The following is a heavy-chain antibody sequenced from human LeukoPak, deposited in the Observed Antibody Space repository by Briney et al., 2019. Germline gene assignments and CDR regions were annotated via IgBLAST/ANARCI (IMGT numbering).Heavy chain of an antibody. V-gene: IGHV1-18*01. Sequence: GASVKVSCKASGYXLTSFSISWVRQAPGHGLEWMGWISAYNGYKDYAQKLQGRVTMTTETSTNTAYMELRSLRSDDTAVYYCVRGDCSGVSCYLPEYFRHWGQGTLVTVSS. D-gene: IGHD2-15*01. CDR2: ISAYNGYK. CDR3: VRGDCSGVSCYLPEYFRH. J-gene: IGHJ1*01. CDR1: GYXLTSFS.